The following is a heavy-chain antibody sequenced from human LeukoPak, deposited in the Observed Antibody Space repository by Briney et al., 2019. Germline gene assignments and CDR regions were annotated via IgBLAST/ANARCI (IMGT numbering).Heavy chain of an antibody. Sequence: PSETLSLTCTVSGGSISSSSYYWGWIRQPPGKGLEWIGSIYYSGSTYYNPSLKSRVTISVDTSKNQFSLKLSSVTAADTAVYYCARPSYYYDSSGYSYDAFDIWGQGTMVTVSS. J-gene: IGHJ3*02. D-gene: IGHD3-22*01. CDR3: ARPSYYYDSSGYSYDAFDI. V-gene: IGHV4-39*01. CDR1: GGSISSSSYY. CDR2: IYYSGST.